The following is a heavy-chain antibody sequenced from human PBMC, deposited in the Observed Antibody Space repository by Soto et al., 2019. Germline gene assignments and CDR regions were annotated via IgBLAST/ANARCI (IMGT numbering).Heavy chain of an antibody. V-gene: IGHV4-39*02. D-gene: IGHD3-3*01. CDR2: IDYSGST. CDR1: GESFSSTSYY. Sequence: SGTLRLTYTVSGESFSSTSYYWGWIRQPPGKGLEWIGSIDYSGSTSYPPPLKSRVTISVDTSKNQFSLELSSVTAADTAVYYCSRDFWSGYYTGPFDYWGQGAQVT. J-gene: IGHJ4*02. CDR3: SRDFWSGYYTGPFDY.